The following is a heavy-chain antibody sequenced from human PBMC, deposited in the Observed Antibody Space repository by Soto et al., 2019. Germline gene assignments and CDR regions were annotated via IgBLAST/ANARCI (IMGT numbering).Heavy chain of an antibody. D-gene: IGHD2-2*02. Sequence: SVKVSCKASGGTFSSYAISWVRQAPGQGLEWMGGIIPIFGTANYAQKFQGRVTITADESTSTAYMELSSLRSEDTAVYYRAREGAAAIEDAFDIWGQGTMVTVSS. V-gene: IGHV1-69*13. CDR2: IIPIFGTA. CDR1: GGTFSSYA. J-gene: IGHJ3*02. CDR3: AREGAAAIEDAFDI.